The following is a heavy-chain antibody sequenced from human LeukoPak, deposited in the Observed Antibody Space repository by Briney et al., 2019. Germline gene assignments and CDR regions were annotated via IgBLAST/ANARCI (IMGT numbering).Heavy chain of an antibody. V-gene: IGHV3-48*03. D-gene: IGHD3-10*02. CDR3: AELGITMIGGV. CDR1: GFTFKNYA. CDR2: ISSSGSTI. Sequence: GGPLRLSCATSGFTFKNYAMNWVRQAPGKGLEWVSYISSSGSTIYYADSVKGRFTISRDNAKNSLYLQMNSLRAEDTAVYYCAELGITMIGGVWGKGTTVTISS. J-gene: IGHJ6*04.